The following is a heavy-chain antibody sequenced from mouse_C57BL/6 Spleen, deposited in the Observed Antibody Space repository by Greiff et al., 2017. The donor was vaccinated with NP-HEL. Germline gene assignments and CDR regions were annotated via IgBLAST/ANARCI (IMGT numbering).Heavy chain of an antibody. V-gene: IGHV1-50*01. D-gene: IGHD3-2*02. J-gene: IGHJ3*01. CDR3: ARGSSGYGFAY. Sequence: VQLQQPGAELVKPGASVKLSCKASGYTFTSYWMQWVKQRPGQGLEWIGEIDPSDSYTNYNQKFKGKATLTVDTSSSTAYMQLSSLTSEDSAVYYCARGSSGYGFAYWGQGTLVNVSA. CDR2: IDPSDSYT. CDR1: GYTFTSYW.